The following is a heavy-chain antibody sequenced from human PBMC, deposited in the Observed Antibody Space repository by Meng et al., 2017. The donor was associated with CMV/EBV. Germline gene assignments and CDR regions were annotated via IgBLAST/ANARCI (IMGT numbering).Heavy chain of an antibody. CDR2: IIPMRATT. CDR3: AREASPYYDFWSGSFYGWFDP. Sequence: SVKVSCKASGDTHSKYVTSWVRQAPGQGLEWMGGIIPMRATTNYAQTFQGRVTITADKSTATVYMELSSLRSEDTAVYYCAREASPYYDFWSGSFYGWFDPWGQGTLVTVSS. CDR1: GDTHSKYV. J-gene: IGHJ5*02. V-gene: IGHV1-69*10. D-gene: IGHD3-3*01.